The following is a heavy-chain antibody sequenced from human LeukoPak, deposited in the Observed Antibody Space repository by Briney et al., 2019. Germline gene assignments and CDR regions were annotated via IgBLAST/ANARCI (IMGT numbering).Heavy chain of an antibody. CDR1: GFTFSNYW. CDR2: IKPDGSEK. J-gene: IGHJ6*02. D-gene: IGHD6-19*01. CDR3: ARASYSSGWYSASYYYGMDV. V-gene: IGHV3-7*01. Sequence: PGGSLRLSCAASGFTFSNYWMGWVRQAPGKGLEWVANIKPDGSEKYYVDSVKGRFTISRDNAKNSLYLQMNSLRAEDTAVYYCARASYSSGWYSASYYYGMDVWGQGTTVTVSS.